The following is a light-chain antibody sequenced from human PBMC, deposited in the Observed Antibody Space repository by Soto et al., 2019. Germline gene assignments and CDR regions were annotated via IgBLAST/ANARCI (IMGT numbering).Light chain of an antibody. CDR1: QSISSW. V-gene: IGKV1-5*03. CDR3: QDYSSYSMYT. CDR2: KAS. J-gene: IGKJ2*01. Sequence: IQMTQSPSTLSASVGDTVTSTCRASQSISSWLAWYQQKPGKVPKILVYKASSLESGVPSRFSGSGYGTEFTLTISSLQPDDFATYYCQDYSSYSMYTFGQGTKVDIK.